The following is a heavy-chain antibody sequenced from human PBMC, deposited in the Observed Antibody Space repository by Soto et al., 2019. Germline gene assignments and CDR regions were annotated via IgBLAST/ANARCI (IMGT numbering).Heavy chain of an antibody. V-gene: IGHV1-3*01. D-gene: IGHD2-2*01. J-gene: IGHJ6*02. CDR3: ARDRGSGIVVVPAASYGMDV. CDR2: INAGNGNT. CDR1: GYTITSYA. Sequence: ASLNLSCKASGYTITSYAMHSVRQTPGQRLEWMGWINAGNGNTKYSQKFQGRVTITRDTSASTAYMELSSLRSEDTAVYYCARDRGSGIVVVPAASYGMDVWGQGTTVTVSS.